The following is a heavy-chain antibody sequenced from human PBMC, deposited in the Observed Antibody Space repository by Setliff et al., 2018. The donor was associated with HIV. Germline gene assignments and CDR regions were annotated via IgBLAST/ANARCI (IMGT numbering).Heavy chain of an antibody. CDR2: IYYSGGT. CDR3: ARHVDIVAPFDF. J-gene: IGHJ4*02. Sequence: SETLSLTCTVSGGSMTDHQWNWLRQAPGKGLEWIGYIYYSGGTTYNPSLESRVTISIDSTKNQISLKLNFVTAADTAVYYCARHVDIVAPFDFWGQGTLVTVSS. V-gene: IGHV4-59*08. D-gene: IGHD5-12*01. CDR1: GGSMTDHQ.